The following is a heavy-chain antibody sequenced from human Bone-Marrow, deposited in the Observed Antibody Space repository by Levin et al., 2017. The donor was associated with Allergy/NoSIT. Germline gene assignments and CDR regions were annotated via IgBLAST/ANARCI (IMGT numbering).Heavy chain of an antibody. CDR2: IDWDDEK. V-gene: IGHV2-70*04. Sequence: GSGPTLVKPTQTLTLTCTFSGFSLSTNGMRVSWIRQPPGKALEWLARIDWDDEKFYSASLKTRLTISKDTSKNQVVLTMTNTDPVDTATYYCARTYCTGGRGCYGLGWHFDLWGRGTLVTVSS. CDR3: ARTYCTGGRGCYGLGWHFDL. J-gene: IGHJ2*01. CDR1: GFSLSTNGMR. D-gene: IGHD2-8*02.